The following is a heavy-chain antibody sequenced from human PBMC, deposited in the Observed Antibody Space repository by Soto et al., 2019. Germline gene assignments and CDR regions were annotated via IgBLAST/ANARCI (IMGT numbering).Heavy chain of an antibody. D-gene: IGHD6-19*01. CDR2: IKSSGST. CDR1: GGSITRNDHY. J-gene: IGHJ4*02. CDR3: ARLGSSGWYQGSYFDY. V-gene: IGHV4-39*01. Sequence: QLQLQESGPGLVRPSETLSLICTVSGGSITRNDHYWGWIRQSPGKGLEWIGDIKSSGSTNYNLSLKSRVSMSGETSKNQFSRKMTPVTAADTAVYYCARLGSSGWYQGSYFDYWGQGTLVTVSS.